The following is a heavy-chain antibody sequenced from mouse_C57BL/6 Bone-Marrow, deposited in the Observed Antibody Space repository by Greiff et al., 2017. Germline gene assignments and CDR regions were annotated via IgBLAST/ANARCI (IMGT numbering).Heavy chain of an antibody. CDR3: ARYSLPGFAY. Sequence: EVQGVESGGGLVQPGGSLSLSCAASGFTFTDYYMSWVRQPPGKALEWLGFIRNKANGYTTEYSASVKGRCTISRDNSQIILYLQMNALRAEDSATYYCARYSLPGFAYWGQGTLVTVSA. V-gene: IGHV7-3*01. CDR2: IRNKANGYTT. D-gene: IGHD5-5*01. CDR1: GFTFTDYY. J-gene: IGHJ3*01.